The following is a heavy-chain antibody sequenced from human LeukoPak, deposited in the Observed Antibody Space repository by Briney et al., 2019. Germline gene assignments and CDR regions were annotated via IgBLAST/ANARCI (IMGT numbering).Heavy chain of an antibody. CDR2: ISSSGGGT. J-gene: IGHJ4*02. D-gene: IGHD1-26*01. V-gene: IGHV3-23*01. Sequence: GGSLRLSCAASGFTFSSYVMSWVRQAPGKGLEWVSSISSSGGGTYYADSVRGRFTISRDNSKNTLYLQVNSLRAEDTAVYYCAKDYSGTYYLIDYWGQGTLVTVSS. CDR3: AKDYSGTYYLIDY. CDR1: GFTFSSYV.